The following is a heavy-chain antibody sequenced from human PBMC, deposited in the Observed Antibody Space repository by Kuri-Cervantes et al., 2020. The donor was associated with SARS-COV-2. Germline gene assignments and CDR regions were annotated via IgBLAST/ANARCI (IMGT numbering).Heavy chain of an antibody. D-gene: IGHD1-26*01. J-gene: IGHJ4*02. CDR3: ARGKVSGTYFGYFNY. CDR1: GFTVSSNY. CDR2: IYNVGST. Sequence: GESLKISCAASGFTVSSNYMSWVRQAPGKGLECVSVIYNVGSTYYAESVKGRFTIPRDNSKNTLYLQMNSLRAEDTAVYYCARGKVSGTYFGYFNYWGPGTLVTVYS. V-gene: IGHV3-53*01.